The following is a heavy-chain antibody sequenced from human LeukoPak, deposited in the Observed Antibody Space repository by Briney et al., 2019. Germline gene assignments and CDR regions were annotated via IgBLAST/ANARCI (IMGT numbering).Heavy chain of an antibody. D-gene: IGHD5-18*01. CDR3: ARASARYSYGALEY. J-gene: IGHJ4*02. CDR2: IIPILGIA. V-gene: IGHV1-69*02. CDR1: GGTFSSYT. Sequence: SVKVSCKASGGTFSSYTISWVRQAPGQGLEGMGRIIPILGIANYAQKFQGRVTITADKSTSTAYVELSSLRSEDTAVYYCARASARYSYGALEYWGQGTLVTVSS.